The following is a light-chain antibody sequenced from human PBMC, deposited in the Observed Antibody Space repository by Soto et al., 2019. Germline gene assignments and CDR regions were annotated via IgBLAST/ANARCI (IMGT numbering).Light chain of an antibody. CDR2: KAS. CDR1: QSISSW. J-gene: IGKJ4*01. CDR3: QQYVIYPLT. Sequence: DIQMTQSPSTLSASVGDRVTITCRASQSISSWLAWYQQKPGKAPNLLIYKASSLEGGVPSRFSGSGSGTEFTLTISSLQPDDFATYYCQQYVIYPLTFGGGTQVDIK. V-gene: IGKV1-5*03.